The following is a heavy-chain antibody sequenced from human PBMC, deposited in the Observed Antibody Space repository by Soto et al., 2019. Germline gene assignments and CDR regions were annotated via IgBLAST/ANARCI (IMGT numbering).Heavy chain of an antibody. V-gene: IGHV3-11*06. CDR2: ISSSSSYT. D-gene: IGHD3-22*01. CDR3: ARAAEYYYDSSGYCDY. CDR1: GFTFSDYY. J-gene: IGHJ4*02. Sequence: XVSLRLSCAASGFTFSDYYMSWIRQAPGKGLEWVSYISSSSSYTNYADSVKGRFTISRDNAKNSLYPQMNSLRAEDTAVYYCARAAEYYYDSSGYCDYWGQGTLVTVSS.